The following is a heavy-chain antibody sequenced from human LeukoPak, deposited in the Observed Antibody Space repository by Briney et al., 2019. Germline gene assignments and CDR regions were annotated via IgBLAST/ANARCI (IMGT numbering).Heavy chain of an antibody. CDR1: GGSFSGYY. CDR3: ARAVRDYYDSRGYYCFDY. D-gene: IGHD3-22*01. V-gene: IGHV4-34*01. J-gene: IGHJ4*02. CDR2: INHSGST. Sequence: PSETLSLTCAVYGGSFSGYYWSWIRQPPGKGLEWIGEINHSGSTNYNPSLQSGVTISVDTSKNQFSLKLSSVTAADTAVYYCARAVRDYYDSRGYYCFDYWGQGTLVTVSS.